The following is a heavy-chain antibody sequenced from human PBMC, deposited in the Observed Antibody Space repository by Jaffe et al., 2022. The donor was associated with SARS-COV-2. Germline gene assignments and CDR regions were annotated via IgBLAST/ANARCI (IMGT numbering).Heavy chain of an antibody. CDR3: AREFAQVVAATGLLFDP. CDR2: ISYDGSNK. J-gene: IGHJ5*02. V-gene: IGHV3-30-3*01. D-gene: IGHD2-15*01. CDR1: GFTFSSYA. Sequence: QVQLVESGGGVVQPGRSLRLSCAASGFTFSSYAMHWVRQAPGKGLEWVAVISYDGSNKYYADSVKGRFTISRDNSKNTLYLQMNSLRAEDTAVYYCAREFAQVVAATGLLFDPWGQGTLVTVSS.